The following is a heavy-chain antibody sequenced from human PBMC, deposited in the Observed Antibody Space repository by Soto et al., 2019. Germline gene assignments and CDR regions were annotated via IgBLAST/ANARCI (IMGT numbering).Heavy chain of an antibody. Sequence: ASVKVSCKASGYTFTNYYMHWVRQAPGQGLEWMGIINPSGGSTSYAQKFQGRVTMTRDTSTSTVYMELSSLRSEDTAVYYCASGGEDSSGYHVFYFDYWGQGTLVTVSS. CDR3: ASGGEDSSGYHVFYFDY. V-gene: IGHV1-46*01. CDR1: GYTFTNYY. D-gene: IGHD3-22*01. J-gene: IGHJ4*02. CDR2: INPSGGST.